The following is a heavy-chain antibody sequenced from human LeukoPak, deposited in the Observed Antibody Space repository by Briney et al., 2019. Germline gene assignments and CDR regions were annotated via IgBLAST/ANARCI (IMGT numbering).Heavy chain of an antibody. CDR3: ARDLGQYCGGDCYGDYFDY. Sequence: SGGSLRLSCAASGFTFSSYAMHWVRQAPGKGLEWVAVISYDGSNKYYADSVKGRFTISRDNSKNTLYLQMNSLRAEDTAVYYCARDLGQYCGGDCYGDYFDYWGQGALVTVSS. J-gene: IGHJ4*02. V-gene: IGHV3-30-3*01. CDR1: GFTFSSYA. D-gene: IGHD2-21*02. CDR2: ISYDGSNK.